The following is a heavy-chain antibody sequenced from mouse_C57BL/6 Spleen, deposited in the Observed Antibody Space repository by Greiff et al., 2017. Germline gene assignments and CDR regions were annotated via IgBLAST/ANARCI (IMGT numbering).Heavy chain of an antibody. CDR2: IYPGSGST. V-gene: IGHV1-55*01. CDR1: GYTFTSYW. Sequence: QVQLQQPGAELVKPGASVKMSCKASGYTFTSYWISWVKQRPGQGLEWIGDIYPGSGSTNYNEKFKSKATLTVDTSSSTAYMQLSSLTSEDSAVYYCAREGDYGNYFDCWGQGPTLTVAS. CDR3: AREGDYGNYFDC. J-gene: IGHJ2*01. D-gene: IGHD2-1*01.